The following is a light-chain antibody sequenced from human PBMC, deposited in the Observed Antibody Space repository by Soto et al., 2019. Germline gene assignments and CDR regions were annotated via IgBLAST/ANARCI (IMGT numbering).Light chain of an antibody. CDR1: QSVLKGSNSKNY. V-gene: IGKV4-1*01. Sequence: DIVMTQSPDSLAVSLGERATINCKCSQSVLKGSNSKNYLAWFQQKPGQSPKLLIYWASTRESGVPDRFGGSGSGTDFTLIISSLQAEDVAVYYCQQYYGGPITFGQGTRLEIK. CDR3: QQYYGGPIT. CDR2: WAS. J-gene: IGKJ5*01.